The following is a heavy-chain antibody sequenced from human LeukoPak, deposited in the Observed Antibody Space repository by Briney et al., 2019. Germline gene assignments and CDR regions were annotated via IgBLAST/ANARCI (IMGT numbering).Heavy chain of an antibody. J-gene: IGHJ6*02. Sequence: PSETLSPTCTVSGGSVSSGSYYWSWIRQPPGKGLEWIGYIYYSGSTNYNPSLKSRVTISVDTSKNQFSLKLSSVTAADTAVYYCARDPGITGTLGRYYYYYGMDVWGQGTTVTVSS. CDR3: ARDPGITGTLGRYYYYYGMDV. CDR1: GGSVSSGSYY. CDR2: IYYSGST. D-gene: IGHD1-7*01. V-gene: IGHV4-61*01.